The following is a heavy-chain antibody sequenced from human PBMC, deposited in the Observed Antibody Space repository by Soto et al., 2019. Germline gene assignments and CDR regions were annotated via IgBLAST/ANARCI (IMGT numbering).Heavy chain of an antibody. CDR3: GSFSPFYHGGNYQKRFDY. V-gene: IGHV1-69*13. CDR2: IIPIFGTA. J-gene: IGHJ4*02. CDR1: GGTFSSYA. D-gene: IGHD4-4*01. Sequence: SVKVSCKASGGTFSSYAISWVRQAPGQGLEWMGGIIPIFGTANYAQKFQGRVTITADESTSTAYMELSSLRSEDTAVYYCGSFSPFYHGGNYQKRFDYWGQGTLVTVSS.